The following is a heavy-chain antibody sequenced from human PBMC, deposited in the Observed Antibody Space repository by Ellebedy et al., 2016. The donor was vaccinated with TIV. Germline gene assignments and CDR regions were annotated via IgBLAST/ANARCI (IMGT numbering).Heavy chain of an antibody. D-gene: IGHD6-19*01. CDR2: ISGSGRST. CDR3: AKGGAGDDSAWRFDY. CDR1: GFIFTNYA. J-gene: IGHJ4*02. Sequence: GGSLRLSXAASGFIFTNYAMSWVRQAPGKGLEWVSEISGSGRSTYYARSVRGRFTISRDNSNYNLYLEMNSLRAEDTAVYYCAKGGAGDDSAWRFDYWGQGALVTVSS. V-gene: IGHV3-23*01.